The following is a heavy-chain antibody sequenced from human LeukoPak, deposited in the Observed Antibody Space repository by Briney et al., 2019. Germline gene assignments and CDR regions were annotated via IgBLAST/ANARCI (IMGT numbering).Heavy chain of an antibody. D-gene: IGHD6-19*01. J-gene: IGHJ4*02. CDR2: INTNTGNP. V-gene: IGHV7-4-1*02. CDR3: AMPSKAVADYYFDY. CDR1: GYTFTSYA. Sequence: ASVKVSCKASGYTFTSYAMNWVRQAPGQGLEWMGWINTNTGNPTYAQGFTGRFVFSLDTSVSTAYLQISSLKAEDTAVYYCAMPSKAVADYYFDYWGQGTLVTVSS.